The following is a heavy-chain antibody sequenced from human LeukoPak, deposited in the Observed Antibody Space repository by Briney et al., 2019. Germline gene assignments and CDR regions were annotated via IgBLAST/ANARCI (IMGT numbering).Heavy chain of an antibody. CDR3: VRTPPNWGFDY. J-gene: IGHJ4*02. V-gene: IGHV1-8*02. Sequence: GASVKVSCKASGYTFNTYGFSWVRQATGQGLEWMGWMSPNSGDTGYAQKFQGRVTMTSDSSISTAYMELSSLRSEDTAIYYCVRTPPNWGFDYWGQGTLVTVSS. CDR1: GYTFNTYG. D-gene: IGHD7-27*01. CDR2: MSPNSGDT.